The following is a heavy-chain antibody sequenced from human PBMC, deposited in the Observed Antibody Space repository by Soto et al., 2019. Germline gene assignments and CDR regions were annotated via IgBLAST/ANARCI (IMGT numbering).Heavy chain of an antibody. V-gene: IGHV3-23*01. D-gene: IGHD6-13*01. Sequence: GGSLELSSAASGFTFRSYGMSWVRQAPGKGLEWVSVISDSGGSTYYADSVKGRFTISRDNSKNNTLYLQMNSLRAEDTAVYYCAKDGSSWYYYMDVWGKGTTVTVSS. CDR1: GFTFRSYG. J-gene: IGHJ6*03. CDR3: AKDGSSWYYYMDV. CDR2: ISDSGGST.